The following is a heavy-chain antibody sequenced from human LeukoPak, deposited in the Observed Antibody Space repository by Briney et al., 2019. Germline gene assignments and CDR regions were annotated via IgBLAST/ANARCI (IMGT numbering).Heavy chain of an antibody. J-gene: IGHJ4*02. CDR3: AKRIFGWYQIDY. D-gene: IGHD3-3*02. CDR2: ITGPGDST. CDR1: GFTFSDYA. Sequence: GGSLRLSCAASGFTFSDYAMSWVRQAPGKGLEWVSAITGPGDSTYYADSVQGRFTISRDNSNNTMYLQINSLRAEDTAVYFCAKRIFGWYQIDYLGQGTLVTVSS. V-gene: IGHV3-23*01.